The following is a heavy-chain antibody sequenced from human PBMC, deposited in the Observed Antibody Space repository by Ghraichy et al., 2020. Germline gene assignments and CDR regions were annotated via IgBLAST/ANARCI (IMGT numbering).Heavy chain of an antibody. D-gene: IGHD4-17*01. V-gene: IGHV3-23*01. Sequence: GGSLRLSCAASGFTFSSYAMSWVRQAPGKGLEWVSVISGSGGSTYYADSVKGRFTISRDNSKNTLYLQMNSLRAEDTAVYYCAKDTTTETTGGTIYHYYGMDVWGQGTTVTVSS. CDR2: ISGSGGST. J-gene: IGHJ6*02. CDR3: AKDTTTETTGGTIYHYYGMDV. CDR1: GFTFSSYA.